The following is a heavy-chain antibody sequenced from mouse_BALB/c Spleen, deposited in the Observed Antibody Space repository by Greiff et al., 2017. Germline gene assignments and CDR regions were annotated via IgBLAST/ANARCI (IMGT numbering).Heavy chain of an antibody. D-gene: IGHD2-1*01. CDR3: AAIYGNYGAY. CDR1: GFSLTSYG. CDR2: IWAGGST. V-gene: IGHV2-9*02. J-gene: IGHJ3*01. Sequence: VKVVESGPGLVAPSQSLSITCTVSGFSLTSYGVHWVRQPPGKGLEWLGVIWAGGSTNYNSALMSRLSISKDNSKSQVFLKMNSLQTDDTAMYYCAAIYGNYGAYWGQGTLVTVSA.